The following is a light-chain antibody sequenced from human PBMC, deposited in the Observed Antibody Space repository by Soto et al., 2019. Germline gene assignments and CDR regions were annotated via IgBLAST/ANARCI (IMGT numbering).Light chain of an antibody. J-gene: IGKJ2*01. CDR1: QSLSSNY. CDR3: QQYDSSPPS. V-gene: IGKV3-20*01. Sequence: IVLTQSPGTLSLSPGERVTLSCRATQSLSSNYLTWYQQKPSQAPRLLIYGASSRATGIPDRFSGSGSATDFTLTISRLEPEDSAVYFCQQYDSSPPSFGQGTKLEIK. CDR2: GAS.